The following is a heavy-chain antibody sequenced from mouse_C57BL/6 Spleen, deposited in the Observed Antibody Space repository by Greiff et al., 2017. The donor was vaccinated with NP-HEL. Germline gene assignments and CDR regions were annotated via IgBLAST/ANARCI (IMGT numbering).Heavy chain of an antibody. CDR1: GYTFTSYW. CDR3: ARTLITTVGGYFDV. V-gene: IGHV1-59*01. D-gene: IGHD1-1*01. Sequence: VQLQQPGAELVRPGTSVKLSCKASGYTFTSYWMHWVKQRPGQGLEWIGVIDPSDSYTNYNQKFKGKATLTVDTSSSTAYMQLSSLTSEDSAVYYCARTLITTVGGYFDVWGTGTTVTVSS. J-gene: IGHJ1*03. CDR2: IDPSDSYT.